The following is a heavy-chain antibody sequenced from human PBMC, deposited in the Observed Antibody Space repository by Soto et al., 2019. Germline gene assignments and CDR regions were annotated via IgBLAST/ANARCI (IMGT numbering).Heavy chain of an antibody. V-gene: IGHV1-3*01. Sequence: QVQLVQSVAELKKPGASVNISCTASGFTFSDNLINWVRQAPGQGLEWMGWLNPDTGNARYSETFQGRVTIYRHSSASIAYLELSDLANEYTASYFCARDRHSVGPRANDAFAVWGQWTTITVSS. CDR1: GFTFSDNL. J-gene: IGHJ3*01. CDR3: ARDRHSVGPRANDAFAV. D-gene: IGHD5-18*01. CDR2: LNPDTGNA.